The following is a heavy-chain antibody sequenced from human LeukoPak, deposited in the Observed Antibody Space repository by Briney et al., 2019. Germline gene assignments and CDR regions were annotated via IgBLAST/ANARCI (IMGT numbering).Heavy chain of an antibody. V-gene: IGHV5-51*01. CDR1: GYSFTNYW. Sequence: GESLKISCKGSGYSFTNYWIGWVRQMPGKGLEWMGIIYPGDSDTRYSPSFQGQVTISADKSISTAYLQWSSLKASDTAMYYCARSYYYDSNGYSFRVLDYWGQGTLVTVSS. J-gene: IGHJ4*02. CDR3: ARSYYYDSNGYSFRVLDY. D-gene: IGHD3-22*01. CDR2: IYPGDSDT.